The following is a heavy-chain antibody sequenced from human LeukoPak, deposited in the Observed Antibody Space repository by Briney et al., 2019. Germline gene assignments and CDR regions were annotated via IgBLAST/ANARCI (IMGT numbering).Heavy chain of an antibody. D-gene: IGHD3-9*01. CDR1: GFTFSSYA. J-gene: IGHJ4*02. Sequence: GGSLRLSCAASGFTFSSYAMSWVRQAPGKGLEWVSAISGSGGGTYYADSVKGRFTISRDNSKNTLYLQMNSLRAEDTAVYYCAKDAMSLRYFDFASDYWGQGTLVTVSS. CDR2: ISGSGGGT. V-gene: IGHV3-23*01. CDR3: AKDAMSLRYFDFASDY.